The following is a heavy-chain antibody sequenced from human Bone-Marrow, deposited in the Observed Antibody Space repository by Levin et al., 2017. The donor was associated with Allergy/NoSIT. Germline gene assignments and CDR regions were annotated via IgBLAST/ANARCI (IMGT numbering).Heavy chain of an antibody. J-gene: IGHJ5*02. CDR1: GGSISNYY. CDR2: IYSRGIT. D-gene: IGHD1-26*01. Sequence: TASETLSLTCTVSGGSISNYYWSWIRQSAGKGLEWIGRIYSRGITNYNPSLKSRVTMSLDTSKNQFSLNLTSVTAADTAVYYCARSEVGASSGRHWFDPWGQGTLVTVSS. CDR3: ARSEVGASSGRHWFDP. V-gene: IGHV4-4*07.